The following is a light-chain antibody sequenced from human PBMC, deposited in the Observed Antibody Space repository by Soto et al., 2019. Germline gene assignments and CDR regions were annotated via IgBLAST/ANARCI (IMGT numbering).Light chain of an antibody. CDR3: MQALQTPL. CDR2: LGS. J-gene: IGKJ3*01. Sequence: DIVMTQSPLSLPVTPGEPASISCRSSQSLPHSNGYNYLDWYLQKPGQSPQLLIYLGSNRASGVPDRFSGSGSSTDFTLKISRVEAEDVGVYYCMQALQTPLFGPGTKVDIK. CDR1: QSLPHSNGYNY. V-gene: IGKV2-28*01.